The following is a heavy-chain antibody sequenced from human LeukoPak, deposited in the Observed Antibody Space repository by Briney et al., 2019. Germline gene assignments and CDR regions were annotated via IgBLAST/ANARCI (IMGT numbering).Heavy chain of an antibody. V-gene: IGHV3-23*01. CDR1: GFTFSSYA. CDR3: AKVEYQLLYGLGY. CDR2: ISGSGGST. D-gene: IGHD2-2*02. J-gene: IGHJ4*02. Sequence: GGSLRLSCAASGFTFSSYAMSWVRQAPGKGLEWVSAISGSGGSTYYADSVKGRFTISRDDSKNTLYLQMNSLRAEDTAVYYCAKVEYQLLYGLGYWGQGTLVTVSS.